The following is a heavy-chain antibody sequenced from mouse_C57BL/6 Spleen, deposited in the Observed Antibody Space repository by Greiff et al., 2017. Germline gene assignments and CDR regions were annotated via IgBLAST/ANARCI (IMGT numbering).Heavy chain of an antibody. V-gene: IGHV1-18*01. CDR3: ARAYSNYEGYYFDY. Sequence: VQLQQSGPELVKPGASVKIPCKASGYTFTDYNMDWVKQSHGKSLEWIGDINPNNGGTIYNQKFKGKATLTVDKSSSTAYMELRSLTSEDTAVYYCARAYSNYEGYYFDYWGQGTTLTVSS. D-gene: IGHD2-5*01. CDR1: GYTFTDYN. J-gene: IGHJ2*01. CDR2: INPNNGGT.